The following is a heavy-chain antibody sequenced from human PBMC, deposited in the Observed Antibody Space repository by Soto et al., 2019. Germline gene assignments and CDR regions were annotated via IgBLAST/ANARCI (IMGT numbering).Heavy chain of an antibody. CDR2: IYHSGST. D-gene: IGHD2-2*01. J-gene: IGHJ4*02. V-gene: IGHV4-38-2*01. CDR3: VGSAFCSSTTCYFDF. CDR1: GYSISSGYY. Sequence: SETLSLTCAVSGYSISSGYYWGWIRQPPGKGLEWIGYIYHSGSTYYNPSLKSRVTMSVDTSKNQFSLKLSSVTPADTAVYYCVGSAFCSSTTCYFDFWGQGTLVTVSS.